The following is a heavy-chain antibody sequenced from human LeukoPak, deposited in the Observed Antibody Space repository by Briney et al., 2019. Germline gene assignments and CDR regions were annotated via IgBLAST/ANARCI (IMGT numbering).Heavy chain of an antibody. V-gene: IGHV3-9*01. Sequence: PGRSLRLSCAASGFTFDDYAMHWVRQAPGKGLEGVSGISWNSGSIRYADSVKGRFTISRDNAKNSLYLQMNSLRAEDTALYYCAKDMGDFWSGPTPFDYWGQGTLVTVSS. CDR2: ISWNSGSI. J-gene: IGHJ4*02. D-gene: IGHD3-3*01. CDR3: AKDMGDFWSGPTPFDY. CDR1: GFTFDDYA.